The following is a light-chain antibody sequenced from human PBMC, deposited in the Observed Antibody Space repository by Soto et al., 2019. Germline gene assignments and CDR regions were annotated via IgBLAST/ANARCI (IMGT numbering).Light chain of an antibody. CDR3: SSYKGSTNYV. Sequence: QSVLTQPASVSGSPGQSITISCTGTSSDVGIYNYVSWYQQHPGKAPKLMIYQVTNRPSGVSNRFSGSKSGNTASLTISGLQAEDEAAYYCSSYKGSTNYVSGTGTKVTVL. J-gene: IGLJ1*01. CDR2: QVT. CDR1: SSDVGIYNY. V-gene: IGLV2-14*01.